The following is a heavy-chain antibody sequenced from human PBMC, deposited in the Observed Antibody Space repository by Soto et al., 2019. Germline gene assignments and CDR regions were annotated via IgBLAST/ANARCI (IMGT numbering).Heavy chain of an antibody. V-gene: IGHV4-59*01. J-gene: IGHJ5*02. Sequence: SETLSLTCTVSGGSISSYYWSWIRQPPGKGLEWIGYIYYSGSTNYNPSLKSRVTISVDTSKNQFSLKLSSVTAADTAVYYCARGGYRGNWFDPWGQGTLVTVSS. CDR3: ARGGYRGNWFDP. CDR1: GGSISSYY. CDR2: IYYSGST. D-gene: IGHD1-1*01.